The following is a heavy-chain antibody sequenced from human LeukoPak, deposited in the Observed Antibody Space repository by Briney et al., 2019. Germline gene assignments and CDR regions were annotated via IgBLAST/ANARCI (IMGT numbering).Heavy chain of an antibody. D-gene: IGHD3-10*01. CDR2: IYPDDSDA. J-gene: IGHJ4*02. Sequence: GESLKISCKGSGYSFSSYWIVWVRQMPGKGLERMGIIYPDDSDARYSPSFQGQVTISADKSISTAYLQWSSLKASDTAMYYCARHLPGRYYFDYWGQGTLVTVSS. CDR3: ARHLPGRYYFDY. V-gene: IGHV5-51*01. CDR1: GYSFSSYW.